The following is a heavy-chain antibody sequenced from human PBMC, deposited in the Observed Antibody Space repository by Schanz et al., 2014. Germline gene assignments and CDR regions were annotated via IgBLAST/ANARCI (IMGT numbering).Heavy chain of an antibody. V-gene: IGHV1-18*01. CDR3: ARGDRTFDP. J-gene: IGHJ5*02. Sequence: QVQLVQSGAEVKKPGASVKVSCKTSGYTFSTYAITWVRQAPGQGPEWMGWISGYSGNTNYAQKFQGRGTMTTDTPTSTAYMQLRGLRSDDTAIYYCARGDRTFDPWGQGTLVTVSS. CDR1: GYTFSTYA. CDR2: ISGYSGNT. D-gene: IGHD3-22*01.